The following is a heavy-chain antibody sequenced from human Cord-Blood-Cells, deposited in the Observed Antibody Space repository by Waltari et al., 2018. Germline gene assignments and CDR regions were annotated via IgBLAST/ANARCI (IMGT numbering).Heavy chain of an antibody. J-gene: IGHJ4*02. CDR1: GFTFSSYE. Sequence: ELKLVESGGGLVQPGGSLRLSYAAFGFTFSSYEMNWVRQAPGKGLEWVSYISSSGSTIYYADSVKGRFTISRDNAKNSLYLQMNSLRAEDTAVYYCASSGEFFDYWGQGTLVTVSS. CDR3: ASSGEFFDY. V-gene: IGHV3-48*03. D-gene: IGHD3-16*01. CDR2: ISSSGSTI.